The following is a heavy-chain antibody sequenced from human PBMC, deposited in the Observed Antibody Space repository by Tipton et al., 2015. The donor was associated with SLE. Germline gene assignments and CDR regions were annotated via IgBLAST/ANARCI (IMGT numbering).Heavy chain of an antibody. V-gene: IGHV4-59*01. CDR2: IFYTGST. CDR1: GGSITNSY. D-gene: IGHD1-26*01. J-gene: IGHJ5*01. Sequence: TLSLTCTVSGGSITNSYWTWIRQPPGKGLEWIGAIFYTGSTHYNPSLTSRATISLDTSKSHFSLRLTSVTAADTAVYYCAKDQMGATLGDSWGQGTLVTVSS. CDR3: AKDQMGATLGDS.